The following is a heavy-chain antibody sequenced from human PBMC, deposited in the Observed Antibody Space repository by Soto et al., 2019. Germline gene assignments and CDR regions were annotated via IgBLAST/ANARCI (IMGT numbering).Heavy chain of an antibody. V-gene: IGHV4-61*01. J-gene: IGHJ5*02. Sequence: QVQLQESGPGLVKPSETLSLTCTVSGGSVSSGSYYWSWIRQPPGKGLEWIGYIYYSGSTNYNPSLKSRVTISVATSKNQFSLKLSSVTAADTAVYYCARSDYVWGSYRSWFDPWGQGTLVTVSS. CDR3: ARSDYVWGSYRSWFDP. CDR1: GGSVSSGSYY. CDR2: IYYSGST. D-gene: IGHD3-16*02.